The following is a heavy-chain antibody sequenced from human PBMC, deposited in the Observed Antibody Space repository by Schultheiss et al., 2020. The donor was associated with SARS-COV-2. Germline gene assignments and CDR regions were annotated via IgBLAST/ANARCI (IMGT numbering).Heavy chain of an antibody. Sequence: GGSLRLSCAASGFTFSSYGMHWVRQAPGKGLEYVSAISSNGGSTYYADSVKGRFTISRDNSKNTLYLQMSSLRAEDTAVYYCARDPPHSSGWYDQLDWGQGTLVTVSS. CDR2: ISSNGGST. J-gene: IGHJ4*02. V-gene: IGHV3-64D*06. CDR1: GFTFSSYG. D-gene: IGHD6-19*01. CDR3: ARDPPHSSGWYDQLD.